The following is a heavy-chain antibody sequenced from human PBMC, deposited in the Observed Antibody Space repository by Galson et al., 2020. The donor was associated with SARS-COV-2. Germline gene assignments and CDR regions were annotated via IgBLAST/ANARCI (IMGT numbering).Heavy chain of an antibody. J-gene: IGHJ4*02. Sequence: PGGSLRLSCAASGFTFSSYSMNWVRQAPGKGLEWVSSISSSSSYIYYADSVKGRFTISRDNAKNSLYLQMNSLRAEDTAVYYCARDCDYYDSSGYYYVGFDYWGQGTLVTVSS. CDR1: GFTFSSYS. V-gene: IGHV3-21*01. CDR2: ISSSSSYI. CDR3: ARDCDYYDSSGYYYVGFDY. D-gene: IGHD3-22*01.